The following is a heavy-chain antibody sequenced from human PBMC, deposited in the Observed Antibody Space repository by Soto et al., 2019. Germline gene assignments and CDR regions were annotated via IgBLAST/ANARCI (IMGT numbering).Heavy chain of an antibody. CDR1: GFTFSSYS. J-gene: IGHJ3*02. Sequence: EVQLVESGGGLVKPGGSLRLSCAASGFTFSSYSMNWVRQAPGKGLGWVSSISSSSSYIYYADSVKGRFTISRDNAKNSLYLQMNSLRAEDTAVYYCATDGCSGGSCYSRRDAFDIWGQGTMVTVSS. CDR3: ATDGCSGGSCYSRRDAFDI. V-gene: IGHV3-21*01. CDR2: ISSSSSYI. D-gene: IGHD2-15*01.